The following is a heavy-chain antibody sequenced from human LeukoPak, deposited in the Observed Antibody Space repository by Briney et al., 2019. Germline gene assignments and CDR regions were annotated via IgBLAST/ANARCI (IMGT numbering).Heavy chain of an antibody. CDR3: ARDGEMAAPWALDI. CDR1: GFTFDDYG. CDR2: INWNGGST. Sequence: PGGSVRLSCAASGFTFDDYGMSWVRQAPGKGLEWVSGINWNGGSTGYADSVKGRFTISRDNAKNSLYLQLNSLRAEDMAVYYCARDGEMAAPWALDIWGPGIMVTVSS. V-gene: IGHV3-20*04. D-gene: IGHD5-24*01. J-gene: IGHJ3*02.